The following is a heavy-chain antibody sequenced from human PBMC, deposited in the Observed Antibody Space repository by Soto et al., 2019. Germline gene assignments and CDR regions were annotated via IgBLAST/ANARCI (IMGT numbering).Heavy chain of an antibody. CDR3: ARDLFVVDSSGQRDV. D-gene: IGHD3-22*01. CDR2: ISAYNGNT. CDR1: GYTFTSYG. J-gene: IGHJ6*02. Sequence: QVQLVQSGAEVKKPGASVKVSCKASGYTFTSYGIRWVRQAPGQGLAWMGWISAYNGNTNDAQKLQGIVTMTTDTSKSTAYMELRSLRSDDTAVYYCARDLFVVDSSGQRDVWGQGTTVTVSS. V-gene: IGHV1-18*01.